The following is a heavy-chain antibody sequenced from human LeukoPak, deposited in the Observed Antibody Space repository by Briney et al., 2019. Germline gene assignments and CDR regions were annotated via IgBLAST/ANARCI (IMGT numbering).Heavy chain of an antibody. J-gene: IGHJ4*02. CDR2: ISGSGGST. Sequence: GGSLRLSCAASGFTFSSYAMSWVRQAPGKGLEWVSAISGSGGSTYYADSVKGRFTISRDNSRNTLYLQMNSLRAEDTAVYYCAKDFEGELAGYFDYWGQGTLVTVSS. V-gene: IGHV3-23*01. CDR1: GFTFSSYA. CDR3: AKDFEGELAGYFDY. D-gene: IGHD1-26*01.